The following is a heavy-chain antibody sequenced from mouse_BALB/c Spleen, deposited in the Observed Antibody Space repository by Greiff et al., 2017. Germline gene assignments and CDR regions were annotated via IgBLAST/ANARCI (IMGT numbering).Heavy chain of an antibody. D-gene: IGHD1-2*01. CDR1: GFTFSSYT. CDR3: TRDDHYYGPYYFDY. CDR2: ISSGGSYT. J-gene: IGHJ2*01. V-gene: IGHV5-6-4*01. Sequence: EVKVVESGGGLVKPGGSLKLSCAASGFTFSSYTMSWVRQTPEKRLEWVATISSGGSYTYYPDSVKGRFTISRDNAKNTLYLQMSSLKSEDTAMYYCTRDDHYYGPYYFDYWGQGTTLTVSS.